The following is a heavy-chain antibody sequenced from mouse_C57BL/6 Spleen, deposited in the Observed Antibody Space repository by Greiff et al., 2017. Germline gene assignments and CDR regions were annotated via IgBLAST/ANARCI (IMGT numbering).Heavy chain of an antibody. Sequence: EVKLMESGAELVRPGASVKLSCTASGFNIKDDYMHWVKQRPEQGLEWIGWIDPENGDTEYASKFQGKATITADTSSNTAYLQLSSLTSEDTAVYYCLITTVVATNFDYWGQGTTLTVSS. J-gene: IGHJ2*01. V-gene: IGHV14-4*01. CDR1: GFNIKDDY. CDR2: IDPENGDT. CDR3: LITTVVATNFDY. D-gene: IGHD1-1*01.